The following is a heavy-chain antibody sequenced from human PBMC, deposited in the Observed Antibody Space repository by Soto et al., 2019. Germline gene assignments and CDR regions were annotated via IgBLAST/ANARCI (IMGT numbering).Heavy chain of an antibody. D-gene: IGHD3-22*01. J-gene: IGHJ4*02. V-gene: IGHV3-53*01. CDR1: GFTVSSNY. CDR3: ARNYYDSGGGFDY. CDR2: IYSGGST. Sequence: EVQLVESGGGLIQPGGSLRLSCAASGFTVSSNYMSWVRQAPGKGLEWVSVIYSGGSTYYADSVKGRFTISRDNSKNTLDLQMNSLRAEDTAVYYCARNYYDSGGGFDYLGQGTLVTVSS.